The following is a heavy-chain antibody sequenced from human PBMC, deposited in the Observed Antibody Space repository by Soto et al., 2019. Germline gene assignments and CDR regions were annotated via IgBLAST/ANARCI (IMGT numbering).Heavy chain of an antibody. CDR3: ARDPLVGNWFDP. Sequence: ASVKVSCKASGYTFTSYGISLVRQAPGQGLEWMGWISAYNGNTNYAQKLQGRVTMTTDTSTSTAYMELRSLRSDDTAVYYCARDPLVGNWFDPWGQGTLVTVSS. CDR1: GYTFTSYG. V-gene: IGHV1-18*01. D-gene: IGHD2-15*01. J-gene: IGHJ5*02. CDR2: ISAYNGNT.